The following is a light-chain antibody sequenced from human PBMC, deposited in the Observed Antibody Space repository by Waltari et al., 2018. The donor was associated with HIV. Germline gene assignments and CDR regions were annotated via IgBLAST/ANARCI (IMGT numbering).Light chain of an antibody. Sequence: QSVLTQPPSVSAAPGQKVTISCSGRSSNIGSHYVSWYQHLPGTAPKLLIYHKCDRPSGIPDRFSGSRSGTSASLDITGLQTGDEADYHCGTWDSSLSTVVFGGGTKLTVL. V-gene: IGLV1-51*01. CDR1: SSNIGSHY. CDR2: HKC. CDR3: GTWDSSLSTVV. J-gene: IGLJ3*02.